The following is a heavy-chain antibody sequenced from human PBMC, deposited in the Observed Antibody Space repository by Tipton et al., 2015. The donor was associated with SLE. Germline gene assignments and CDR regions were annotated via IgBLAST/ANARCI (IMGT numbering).Heavy chain of an antibody. CDR2: ISSSGGST. V-gene: IGHV3-23*01. D-gene: IGHD3-3*01. J-gene: IGHJ4*02. Sequence: GSLRLSCAASGFSFNGYGMTWVLQSPGKWLEWVSTISSSGGSTYYADSVKGRFTISRDNFKNTLYLQMDSLRAEDTAVYYCAKCQRFLEWLLYFDNWGQGTLITVA. CDR3: AKCQRFLEWLLYFDN. CDR1: GFSFNGYG.